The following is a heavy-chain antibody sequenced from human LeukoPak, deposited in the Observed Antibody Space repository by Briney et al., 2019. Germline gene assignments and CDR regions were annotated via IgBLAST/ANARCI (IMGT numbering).Heavy chain of an antibody. CDR1: GYTFTSYD. CDR2: MNPNSGNT. CDR3: ARGLGYCSSTSCYTPFDY. V-gene: IGHV1-8*01. D-gene: IGHD2-2*02. J-gene: IGHJ4*02. Sequence: ASVKASCKASGYTFTSYDINWVRQATGQGLEWMGWMNPNSGNTGYAQKFQGRVTMTRNTSISTAYMELSSLRSEDTAVYYCARGLGYCSSTSCYTPFDYWGQGTLVTVSS.